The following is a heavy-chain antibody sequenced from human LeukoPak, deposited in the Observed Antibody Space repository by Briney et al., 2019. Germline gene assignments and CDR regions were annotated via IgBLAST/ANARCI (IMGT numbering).Heavy chain of an antibody. CDR2: ISSSGDPT. J-gene: IGHJ4*02. CDR3: AKSYNGYESKPDY. V-gene: IGHV3-23*01. CDR1: GFTFSNYA. D-gene: IGHD5-12*01. Sequence: GGSLRLSCAASGFTFSNYAMSWVRQAPGKGLEWVSSISSSGDPTYYADSVKGRFTISRDNSKITLYLQMNSLRAEDTAVYYCAKSYNGYESKPDYWGQGTLVTVSS.